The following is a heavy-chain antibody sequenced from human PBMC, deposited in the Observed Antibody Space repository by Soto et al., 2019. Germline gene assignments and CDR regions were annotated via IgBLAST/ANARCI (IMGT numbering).Heavy chain of an antibody. V-gene: IGHV7-4-1*01. CDR3: ARPYYYDSSGYYNGYYYGMDV. CDR1: GYTFTSYA. CDR2: INTNTRNP. Sequence: QVQLVQSGSELKKPGASVKVSCKASGYTFTSYAMNWVRQAPGQGLEWMGWINTNTRNPTYAQGFTGRFVFSLDTSVSTAYLQICSLKAEDTAVYYCARPYYYDSSGYYNGYYYGMDVWGQGTTVTVSS. D-gene: IGHD3-22*01. J-gene: IGHJ6*02.